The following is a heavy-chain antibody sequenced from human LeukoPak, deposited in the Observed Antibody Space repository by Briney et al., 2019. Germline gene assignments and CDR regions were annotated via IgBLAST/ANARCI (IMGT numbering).Heavy chain of an antibody. J-gene: IGHJ4*02. D-gene: IGHD6-19*01. Sequence: SETLSLTCTVSGGSISSSSYYWGWIRQPPGKGLEWIGSIYYSGSTYYNPSLKSRITISLDTSKTQFSLKLSSVTAADTAVYYCAREPIAVADYFDYWGQGTLVTVSS. CDR1: GGSISSSSYY. V-gene: IGHV4-39*07. CDR3: AREPIAVADYFDY. CDR2: IYYSGST.